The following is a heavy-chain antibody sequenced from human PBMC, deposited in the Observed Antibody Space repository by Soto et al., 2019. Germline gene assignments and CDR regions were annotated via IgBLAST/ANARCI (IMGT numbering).Heavy chain of an antibody. V-gene: IGHV1-46*01. CDR1: GYTYTSYY. CDR2: INPSGGST. CDR3: ARARDTAMGTPPDAFDI. J-gene: IGHJ3*02. Sequence: ASVKVSCKASGYTYTSYYMHWVRQAPGQGLEWMGIINPSGGSTSYAQKFQGRVTMTRDTSTSTVYMELSSLRSEDTAVYYCARARDTAMGTPPDAFDIWGQGTMVTVSS. D-gene: IGHD5-18*01.